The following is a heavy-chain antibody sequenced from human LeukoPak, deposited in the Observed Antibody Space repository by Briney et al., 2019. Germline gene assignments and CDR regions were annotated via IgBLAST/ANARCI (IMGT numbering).Heavy chain of an antibody. J-gene: IGHJ4*02. CDR3: ARGGRHAPSHYFDY. CDR1: GGSFSGYY. V-gene: IGHV4-34*01. D-gene: IGHD6-25*01. CDR2: INHSGST. Sequence: SSETLSLTCAVYGGSFSGYYWSWIRQPPGKGLEWIGEINHSGSTNYNPSLKSRVTISVDTSKNQFSLKLSSVTAADTAVYYCARGGRHAPSHYFDYWGQGTLVTVSS.